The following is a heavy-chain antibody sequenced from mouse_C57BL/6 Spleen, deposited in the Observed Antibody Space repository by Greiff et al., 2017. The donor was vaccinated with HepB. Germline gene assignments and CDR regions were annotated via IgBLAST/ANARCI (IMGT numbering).Heavy chain of an antibody. CDR1: GYSITSGYY. J-gene: IGHJ2*01. Sequence: EVKLQESGPGLVKPSQSLSLTCSVTGYSITSGYYWNWIRQFPGNKLEWMGYISYDGSNNYNPSLKNRISITRDTSKNQFFLKLNSVTTEDTATYYGARGGGSSYPYYFDYWGQGTTLTVSS. D-gene: IGHD1-1*01. V-gene: IGHV3-6*01. CDR3: ARGGGSSYPYYFDY. CDR2: ISYDGSN.